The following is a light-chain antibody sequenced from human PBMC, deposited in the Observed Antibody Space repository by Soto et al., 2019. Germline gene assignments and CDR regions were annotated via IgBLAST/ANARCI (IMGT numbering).Light chain of an antibody. CDR2: EVS. Sequence: QSALTQPASVSGSPGQSITISCTATSSDVGGYHSVSWYQQHPGIAPKLMIYEVSNRPSGVSNRFSGSKSGNTASLTISGRQAEDEAEYYCSSYTTSSTRVFGGGTKLTVL. CDR1: SSDVGGYHS. J-gene: IGLJ2*01. CDR3: SSYTTSSTRV. V-gene: IGLV2-14*01.